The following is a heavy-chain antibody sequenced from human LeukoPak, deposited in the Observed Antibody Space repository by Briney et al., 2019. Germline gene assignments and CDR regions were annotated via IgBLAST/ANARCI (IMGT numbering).Heavy chain of an antibody. J-gene: IGHJ6*03. Sequence: SETLSLTCTVSGGSLSSYYWSWIRQPPGKGLEWIGYTYYSGSTNYNPSLKSRVTISVDTSKKQFSLKLTSVTAADTAVYYCARAGASRGNYYYYYMDVWGKGTTVTISS. CDR3: ARAGASRGNYYYYYMDV. CDR1: GGSLSSYY. D-gene: IGHD7-27*01. V-gene: IGHV4-59*01. CDR2: TYYSGST.